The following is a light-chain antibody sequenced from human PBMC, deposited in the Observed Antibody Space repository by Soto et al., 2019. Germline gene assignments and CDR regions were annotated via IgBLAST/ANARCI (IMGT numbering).Light chain of an antibody. V-gene: IGLV1-51*01. J-gene: IGLJ1*01. CDR1: SSNIGNNY. CDR3: GTWDNGLSAPYA. Sequence: QSVLTQPPSVSAAPGQKVSISCSGSSSNIGNNYVSWYQQFPGTAPKLLIYDNNKRPSGIPDRFSGSKSGTSATLDITGLQTGDEADYYCGTWDNGLSAPYAFGTGTRSPS. CDR2: DNN.